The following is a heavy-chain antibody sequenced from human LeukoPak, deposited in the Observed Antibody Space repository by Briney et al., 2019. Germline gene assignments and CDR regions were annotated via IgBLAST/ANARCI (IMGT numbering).Heavy chain of an antibody. J-gene: IGHJ6*02. D-gene: IGHD3-10*01. CDR3: ARSGSIGPYGYYYFYNMDV. Sequence: ASVKVSCMASGYTFTSYGISWVRQAPEQGLERMGWISAYNGNTNYAQSLQGRVTMTTDTSTNTAYMELRSLRSDDTAVYYCARSGSIGPYGYYYFYNMDVWGQGTTVTVSS. CDR1: GYTFTSYG. V-gene: IGHV1-18*01. CDR2: ISAYNGNT.